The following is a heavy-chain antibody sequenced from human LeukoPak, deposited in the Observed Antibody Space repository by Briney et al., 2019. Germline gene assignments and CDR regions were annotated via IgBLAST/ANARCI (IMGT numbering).Heavy chain of an antibody. CDR1: GGSFSGHY. V-gene: IGHV4-34*01. CDR2: INHSGST. CDR3: ARGNAFDI. Sequence: SETLSLTCSVYGGSFSGHYWSWIRQPPGKGLEWIGEINHSGSTNYNPSLKSRVAISVDTSKNQFSLKLRSVTAADTAVYYCARGNAFDIWGQGTMVTVSS. J-gene: IGHJ3*02.